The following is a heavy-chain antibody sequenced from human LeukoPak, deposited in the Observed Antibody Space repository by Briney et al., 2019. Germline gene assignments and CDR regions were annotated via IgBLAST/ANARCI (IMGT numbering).Heavy chain of an antibody. V-gene: IGHV3-30-3*01. CDR2: ISYDGGNK. CDR1: GFTFTSYA. D-gene: IGHD3-3*01. J-gene: IGHJ4*02. Sequence: GGSLRLSCAASGFTFTSYAMHWVRQASGKGLEWVAVISYDGGNKYYADSVKGRFTISRDNSKNTLYLQMNSLRAEDTAVYYCARDRRVTIFGVDVFDYWGQGTLVTVSS. CDR3: ARDRRVTIFGVDVFDY.